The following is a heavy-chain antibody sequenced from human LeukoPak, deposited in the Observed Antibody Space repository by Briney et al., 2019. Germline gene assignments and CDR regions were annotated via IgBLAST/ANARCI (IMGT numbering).Heavy chain of an antibody. CDR2: IYHSAST. J-gene: IGHJ3*02. CDR3: ARVRRGYYDSSGYEDAFDI. CDR1: GYSISSGYY. V-gene: IGHV4-38-2*01. D-gene: IGHD3-22*01. Sequence: SETLSLTCAVSGYSISSGYYWGWIRQPPGKGPEWIGNIYHSASTYYNPSLKSRVTISVDTSKNQFSLKLSSVTAADTAVYYCARVRRGYYDSSGYEDAFDIWGQGTMVTVSS.